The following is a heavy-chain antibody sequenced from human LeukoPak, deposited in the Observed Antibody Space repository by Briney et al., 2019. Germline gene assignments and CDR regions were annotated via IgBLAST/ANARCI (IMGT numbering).Heavy chain of an antibody. Sequence: SVKVSCKASGGTFSSYAISWVRQAPGQGLEWMGGIIPIFGTANYAQKFQGRVTITTDESTSTAYMELSSLRSEDTAVYYCARDRPSSSTKRGAFDIWGQGTMVTVSS. CDR3: ARDRPSSSTKRGAFDI. CDR1: GGTFSSYA. J-gene: IGHJ3*02. V-gene: IGHV1-69*05. D-gene: IGHD2-2*01. CDR2: IIPIFGTA.